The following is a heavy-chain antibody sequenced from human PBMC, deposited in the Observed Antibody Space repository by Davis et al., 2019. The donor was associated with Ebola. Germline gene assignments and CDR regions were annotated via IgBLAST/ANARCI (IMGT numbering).Heavy chain of an antibody. D-gene: IGHD3-22*01. CDR3: TTGEYDSSGYFDY. Sequence: GESLKISCAASGFTFSSYAMHWVRQAPGKGLEWVGRIKSKTDGGTTDYAAPVKGRFAISRDDSKNTLYLQMNSLKTEDTAVYYCTTGEYDSSGYFDYWGQGTLVTVSS. V-gene: IGHV3-15*01. CDR2: IKSKTDGGTT. CDR1: GFTFSSYA. J-gene: IGHJ4*02.